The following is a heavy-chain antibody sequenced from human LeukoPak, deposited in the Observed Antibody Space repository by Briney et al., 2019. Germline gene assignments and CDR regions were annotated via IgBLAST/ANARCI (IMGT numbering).Heavy chain of an antibody. Sequence: GGSLRLSCAASGFTFGSYWMSWVRQAPGKGLEGVANIKQDGSEKYYVYSVKGRFTISRDNAKNSLYLQMNSLRAEDTAVYYCARDQARMVRGVIYGYFDYWGQGTLVTVSS. J-gene: IGHJ4*02. CDR2: IKQDGSEK. D-gene: IGHD3-10*01. CDR3: ARDQARMVRGVIYGYFDY. CDR1: GFTFGSYW. V-gene: IGHV3-7*01.